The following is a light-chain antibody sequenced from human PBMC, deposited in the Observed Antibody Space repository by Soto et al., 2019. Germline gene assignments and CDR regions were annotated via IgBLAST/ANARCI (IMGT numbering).Light chain of an antibody. Sequence: DIVMTQSPESLAVSLGERATINCKSSQSVLSNAIAWYQQKPGQPPKLLMYWASTRESGVPNRFSGSGSGTHFNLTIISLQAEDVASYYCQQYSSAPQTFGQGTKLEIK. CDR3: QQYSSAPQT. CDR1: QSVLSNA. J-gene: IGKJ2*01. CDR2: WAS. V-gene: IGKV4-1*01.